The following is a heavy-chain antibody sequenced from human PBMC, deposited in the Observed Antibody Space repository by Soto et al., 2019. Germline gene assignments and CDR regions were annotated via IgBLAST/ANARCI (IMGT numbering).Heavy chain of an antibody. J-gene: IGHJ4*02. CDR3: ARERQGAIVLGESFYFDY. D-gene: IGHD2-8*01. CDR2: ISSSSSYI. V-gene: IGHV3-21*01. Sequence: GGSLRLSCAASGFTFSSYSMNWVRQAPGKGLEWVSSISSSSSYIYYADSVKGRFTISRDNAKNSLYLQMNSLRAEDTAVYYCARERQGAIVLGESFYFDYWGQGTLVTVSS. CDR1: GFTFSSYS.